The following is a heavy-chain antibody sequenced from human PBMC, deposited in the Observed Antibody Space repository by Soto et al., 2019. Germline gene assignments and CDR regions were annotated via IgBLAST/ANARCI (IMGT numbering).Heavy chain of an antibody. J-gene: IGHJ4*02. CDR2: IIPILGIA. CDR3: AMEYCSSTSCYRDY. V-gene: IGHV1-69*02. D-gene: IGHD2-2*02. Sequence: QVQLVQSGAEVKKPGSSVKVSCKASGGTFSSYTISWVRQAPGQGLEWMGRIIPILGIANYAQKFQGRATIPADKSTSTAYMELSSLRSEATAVYYCAMEYCSSTSCYRDYWGQGTLVTVSS. CDR1: GGTFSSYT.